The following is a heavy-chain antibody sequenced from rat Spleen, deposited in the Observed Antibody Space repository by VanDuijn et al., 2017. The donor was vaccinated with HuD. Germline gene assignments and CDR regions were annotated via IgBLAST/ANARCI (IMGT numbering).Heavy chain of an antibody. CDR3: STRDGGYPH. D-gene: IGHD1-11*01. J-gene: IGHJ2*01. Sequence: EVQLVESGGGLVQPGRSLKLSCAASGFTFSDYGVAWVRQAPTTGLEWVATISYGDSSGHSSTYYRDSVKGRFTISRDNAKSTLYLQTDSLRSEDTATYYCSTRDGGYPHWGQGVMVTVSS. V-gene: IGHV5-29*01. CDR1: GFTFSDYG. CDR2: ISYGDSSGHSST.